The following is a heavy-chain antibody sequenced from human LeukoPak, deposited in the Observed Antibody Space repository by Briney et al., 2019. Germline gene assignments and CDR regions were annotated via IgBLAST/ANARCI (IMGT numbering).Heavy chain of an antibody. D-gene: IGHD3-22*01. CDR1: GGSFSGYY. Sequence: SETLSLTCAVYGGSFSGYYWSWIRQPPGKGLGWIGEINHSGSTNYNPSLKSRVTISVDTSKNQFSLKLSSVTAADTAVYYCARGRGGYYYPDAFDIWGQGTMVTVSS. J-gene: IGHJ3*02. V-gene: IGHV4-34*01. CDR2: INHSGST. CDR3: ARGRGGYYYPDAFDI.